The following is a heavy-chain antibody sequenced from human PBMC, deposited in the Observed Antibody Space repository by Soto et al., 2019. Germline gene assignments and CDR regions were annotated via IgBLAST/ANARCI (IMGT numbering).Heavy chain of an antibody. CDR2: IYYSGST. D-gene: IGHD6-13*01. V-gene: IGHV4-39*02. J-gene: IGHJ4*02. CDR1: GESISGTISY. CDR3: ARPGGSGWFYFDS. Sequence: PAETLSLTCIVSGESISGTISYWGWIRQPPGKGLEWIGSIYYSGSTYYNPSLKSRVTISVDTSKNHFSLKLTSVTAADTAVYYCARPGGSGWFYFDSWGQGSQVTVSS.